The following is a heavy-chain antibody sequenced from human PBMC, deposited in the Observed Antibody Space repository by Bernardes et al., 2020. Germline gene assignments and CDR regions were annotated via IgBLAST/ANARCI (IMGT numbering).Heavy chain of an antibody. CDR1: GFTFSSYA. J-gene: IGHJ3*02. Sequence: GWSLRLSCAASGFTFSSYAMSWVRQAPGKGLEWVSAISGSGGSTYYADSVKGRFTISRDNSKNTLYLQMNSLRAEDTAVYYCAKAPMIVVVSGAFDIWGQGTMVTVSS. D-gene: IGHD3-22*01. V-gene: IGHV3-23*01. CDR2: ISGSGGST. CDR3: AKAPMIVVVSGAFDI.